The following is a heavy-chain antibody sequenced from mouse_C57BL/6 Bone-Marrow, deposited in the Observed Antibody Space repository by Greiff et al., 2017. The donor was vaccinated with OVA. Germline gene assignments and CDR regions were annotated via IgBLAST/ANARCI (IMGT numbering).Heavy chain of an antibody. V-gene: IGHV7-1*01. D-gene: IGHD3-2*02. J-gene: IGHJ3*01. Sequence: EVKLVESGGGLVQSGRSLRLSCATSGFTFSDFYMEWVRQAPGKGLEWIAASRNKANDYTTEYSASVKDRFIVSRDTSQSILYLQMNALRAEDTAIYYCARDPDSSGLDYWGQGTLVTVSA. CDR2: SRNKANDYTT. CDR3: ARDPDSSGLDY. CDR1: GFTFSDFY.